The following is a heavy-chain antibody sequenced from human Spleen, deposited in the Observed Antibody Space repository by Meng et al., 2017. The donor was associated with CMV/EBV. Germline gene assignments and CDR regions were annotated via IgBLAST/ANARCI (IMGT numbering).Heavy chain of an antibody. D-gene: IGHD2-8*02. CDR2: NHPSGDTT. V-gene: IGHV1-46*01. Sequence: HWVRPAPGPRPGVVGKNHPSGDTTTFAQGFPGRLTLSWEKSTHPIYLGLKSLRSEDTAVYFCARERIYCADTSCYPDYWGQGTLVTVSS. CDR3: ARERIYCADTSCYPDY. J-gene: IGHJ4*02.